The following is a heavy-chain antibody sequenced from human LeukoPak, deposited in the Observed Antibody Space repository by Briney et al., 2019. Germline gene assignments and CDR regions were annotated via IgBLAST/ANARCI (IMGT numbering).Heavy chain of an antibody. J-gene: IGHJ4*02. CDR3: ATAASYDILTGYSAPQYYFDY. D-gene: IGHD3-9*01. CDR1: GYTLTELS. CDR2: FDPEAGET. Sequence: ASVKVSCKVSGYTLTELSMHWVRRAPGEGLEWLGGFDPEAGETIYAQKFQGRVTMTEDTSTDTAYMELSSLRSEDTAVYYCATAASYDILTGYSAPQYYFDYWGQGTLVTVSS. V-gene: IGHV1-24*01.